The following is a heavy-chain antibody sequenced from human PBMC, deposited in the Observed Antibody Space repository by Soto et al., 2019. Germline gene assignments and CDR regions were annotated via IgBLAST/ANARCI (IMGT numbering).Heavy chain of an antibody. CDR3: AAVESAAAGSDY. CDR2: IVVGSGNT. V-gene: IGHV1-58*01. D-gene: IGHD6-13*01. CDR1: GFTFTSSA. Sequence: SGKVSCKASGFTFTSSAVQWVRQARGQRLEWIGWIVVGSGNTNYAQKFQERVTITRDMSTSTAYMELSSLRSEDTAVYYCAAVESAAAGSDYWGQGTLVTVS. J-gene: IGHJ4*02.